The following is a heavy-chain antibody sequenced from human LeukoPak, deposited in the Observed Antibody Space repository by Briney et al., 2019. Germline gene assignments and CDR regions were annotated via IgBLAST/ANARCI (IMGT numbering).Heavy chain of an antibody. D-gene: IGHD5-24*01. J-gene: IGHJ6*02. CDR1: GFTFSSYW. Sequence: GGSLRLSCAASGFTFSSYWMHWVRQAPGKGLVWVSRINSDGSSTTYADSVKGRFTISRDGAKNTVYLQMNSLRAEDTAVYYCARRMATRCYSGMDFWGQGTTVTVSS. V-gene: IGHV3-74*01. CDR2: INSDGSST. CDR3: ARRMATRCYSGMDF.